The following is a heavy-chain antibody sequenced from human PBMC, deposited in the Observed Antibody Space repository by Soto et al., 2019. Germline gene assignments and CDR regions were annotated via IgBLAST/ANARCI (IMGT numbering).Heavy chain of an antibody. CDR1: GGSFSGYY. Sequence: PSETLSFTCAVYGGSFSGYYWSWIRQPPGKGLEWIGEINHSGSTNYNPSLKSRVTISVDTSKNQFSLKLSSVTAADTAVYYCAREGIMRALRYWGQGTLVTVSS. J-gene: IGHJ4*02. CDR2: INHSGST. V-gene: IGHV4-34*01. D-gene: IGHD3-10*01. CDR3: AREGIMRALRY.